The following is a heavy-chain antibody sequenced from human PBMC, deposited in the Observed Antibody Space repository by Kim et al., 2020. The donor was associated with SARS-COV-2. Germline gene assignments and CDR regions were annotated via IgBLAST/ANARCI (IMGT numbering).Heavy chain of an antibody. CDR2: IYYSGST. D-gene: IGHD6-13*01. J-gene: IGHJ3*02. CDR3: ARDLLDWYSSTAGVSRAFDI. V-gene: IGHV4-59*13. CDR1: GDSISSYY. Sequence: SETLSLTCTVSGDSISSYYWSWIRQPPGKGLEWIGYIYYSGSTNYNPSLKSRVTISVDTSKNQFSLKLSSVTAADTAVYYCARDLLDWYSSTAGVSRAFDIWGQGTMVTVSS.